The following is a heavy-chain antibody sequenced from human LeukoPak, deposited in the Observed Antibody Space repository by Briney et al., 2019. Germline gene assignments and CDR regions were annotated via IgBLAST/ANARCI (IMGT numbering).Heavy chain of an antibody. Sequence: SETLSLTCAVYGGSFSGYYWSWIRQPPGKGLEWIGEINHSGSTNYNPSLKRRVTISVATSKNQFSLKLSSLTAADTAVYYCARGSTGPQDAFDIWGQGTMVTVSS. V-gene: IGHV4-34*01. J-gene: IGHJ3*02. CDR2: INHSGST. CDR1: GGSFSGYY. CDR3: ARGSTGPQDAFDI.